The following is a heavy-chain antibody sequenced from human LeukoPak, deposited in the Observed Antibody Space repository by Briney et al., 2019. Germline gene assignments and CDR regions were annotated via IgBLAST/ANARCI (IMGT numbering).Heavy chain of an antibody. Sequence: GGSLRLSCAAAGFTFSDYYMSWIRQAPGKGLEWVSVIYSDGSTYYADSVKGRFTISRDISKNTLYLQMNSLRAEDTAVYYCARGSGSYYWFDYWGQGTLVTVSS. J-gene: IGHJ4*02. CDR2: IYSDGST. D-gene: IGHD1-26*01. CDR3: ARGSGSYYWFDY. V-gene: IGHV3-66*01. CDR1: GFTFSDYY.